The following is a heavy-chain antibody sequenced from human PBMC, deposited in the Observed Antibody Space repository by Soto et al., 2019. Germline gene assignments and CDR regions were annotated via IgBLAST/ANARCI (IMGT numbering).Heavy chain of an antibody. CDR1: RGTFSSYA. CDR3: ARANGYYYDSSGYRLGDKDAFDI. V-gene: IGHV1-69*06. CDR2: IIPIFGTA. D-gene: IGHD3-22*01. Sequence: SVKVSWKTSRGTFSSYAISWVRQAPGQGLEWMGGIIPIFGTANYAQKFQGRVTITADKSTSTAYMELSSLRSEDTAVYYCARANGYYYDSSGYRLGDKDAFDIWGQGTMVTVSS. J-gene: IGHJ3*02.